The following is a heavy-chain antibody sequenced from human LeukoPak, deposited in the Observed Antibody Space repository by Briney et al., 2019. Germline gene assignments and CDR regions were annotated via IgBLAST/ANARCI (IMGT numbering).Heavy chain of an antibody. J-gene: IGHJ4*02. D-gene: IGHD3-3*01. Sequence: GGSLRLSCAASGFIFTNYFMSWVRQAPGKGLEWVASIKHDGSEKYYVDSVRGRCTISRDNTMNSLYLQMSSLRAEDTAVYYCATDRGWRTSGYYLYYFEYWGQGTLVTYSS. CDR3: ATDRGWRTSGYYLYYFEY. V-gene: IGHV3-7*01. CDR1: GFIFTNYF. CDR2: IKHDGSEK.